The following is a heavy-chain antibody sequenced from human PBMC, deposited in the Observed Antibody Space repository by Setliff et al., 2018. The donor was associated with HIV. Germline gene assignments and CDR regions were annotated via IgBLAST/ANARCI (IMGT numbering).Heavy chain of an antibody. CDR1: GFTFTAYW. CDR2: IKEDGTET. V-gene: IGHV3-7*01. D-gene: IGHD3-22*01. J-gene: IGHJ3*02. Sequence: GGSLRLSCAASGFTFTAYWMTWVRQAPGKGLEWVANIKEDGTETYYVDSVKGRFTISRDNRKDLLFLQMNSLKDEDTAVYYCARVNYYDRIGDSLDAFDIWGQGTKVTVSS. CDR3: ARVNYYDRIGDSLDAFDI.